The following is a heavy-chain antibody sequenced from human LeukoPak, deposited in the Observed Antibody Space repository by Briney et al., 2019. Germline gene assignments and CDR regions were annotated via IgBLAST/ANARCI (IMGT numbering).Heavy chain of an antibody. J-gene: IGHJ5*02. CDR2: IHYTGGT. D-gene: IGHD6-19*01. CDR3: ARGLRSGWYGGFDP. Sequence: PSETLFLTCSVSGDSIRSYYWSWIRQPPGKGLDWIAYIHYTGGTNYNSSLKSRVTISVDTSKNQLSLKLSSVTAADTGVYYCARGLRSGWYGGFDPWGQGTLVTVSS. V-gene: IGHV4-59*01. CDR1: GDSIRSYY.